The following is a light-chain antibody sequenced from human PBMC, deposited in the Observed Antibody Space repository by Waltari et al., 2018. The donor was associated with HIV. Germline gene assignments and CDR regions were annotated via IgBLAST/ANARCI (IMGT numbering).Light chain of an antibody. Sequence: QSVLTQPPSASGTPGQRVTISCSGSSSNIENNNVNWYQQLPGTAPKLLIYSNNQRPSGVPDRISGSKSGTSASLAISGLQSGDEADYYCVTWDDSLSGMVFGGGTKLTVL. CDR3: VTWDDSLSGMV. CDR1: SSNIENNN. CDR2: SNN. J-gene: IGLJ2*01. V-gene: IGLV1-44*01.